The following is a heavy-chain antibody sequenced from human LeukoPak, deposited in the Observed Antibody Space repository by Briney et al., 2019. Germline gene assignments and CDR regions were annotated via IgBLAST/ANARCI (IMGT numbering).Heavy chain of an antibody. V-gene: IGHV4-34*01. J-gene: IGHJ4*02. CDR2: INHSGST. CDR3: ARERTVTTCFDY. Sequence: PSETLSLTCAVYGGSFSGYYWTWIRQPPGKGLEWIGEINHSGSTNYNPSLKSRVTISVDTSKNQFSLKLSSVTAADTAVYYCARERTVTTCFDYWGQGTLVTVSS. CDR1: GGSFSGYY. D-gene: IGHD4-17*01.